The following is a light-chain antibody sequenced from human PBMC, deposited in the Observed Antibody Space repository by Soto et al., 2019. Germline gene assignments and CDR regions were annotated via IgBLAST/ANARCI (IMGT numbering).Light chain of an antibody. J-gene: IGKJ1*01. V-gene: IGKV3-15*01. CDR2: GAS. CDR1: QSVSSSY. CDR3: LEYNTWPWT. Sequence: EIVLTQSPGTLSLSPGERATLSCRASQSVSSSYLAWYQQKLGQAPRVLIYGASTRATGIPARFSGSGSGTEFILTITSPQSEDFAVYYCLEYNTWPWTFGQGTKVDIK.